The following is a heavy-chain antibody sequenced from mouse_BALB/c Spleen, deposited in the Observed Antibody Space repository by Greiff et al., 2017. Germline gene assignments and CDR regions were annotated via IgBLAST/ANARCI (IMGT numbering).Heavy chain of an antibody. CDR2: INSNGGST. CDR3: ARDKYYYAMDY. J-gene: IGHJ4*01. Sequence: EVHLVESGGGLVQHGGSLKLSCAASGFTFSSYGMSWVRQTPDKRLELVATINSNGGSTYYPDSVKGRFTISRDNAKNTLYLQMSSLKSEDTAMYYCARDKYYYAMDYWGQGTSVTFSS. CDR1: GFTFSSYG. V-gene: IGHV5-6-3*01.